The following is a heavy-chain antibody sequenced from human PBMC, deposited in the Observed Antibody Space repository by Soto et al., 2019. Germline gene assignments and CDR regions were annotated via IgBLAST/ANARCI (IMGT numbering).Heavy chain of an antibody. CDR3: AKDRLRVITYYDFWSGPNPDY. Sequence: GGSLRLSCAASGFTFSSYAMSWVRQAPGRGLEWVSAISGSGGSTYYADSVKGRFTISRDNSKNTLYLQMNSLRAEDTAVYYCAKDRLRVITYYDFWSGPNPDYWGQGTLVTVSS. D-gene: IGHD3-3*01. CDR2: ISGSGGST. J-gene: IGHJ4*02. CDR1: GFTFSSYA. V-gene: IGHV3-23*01.